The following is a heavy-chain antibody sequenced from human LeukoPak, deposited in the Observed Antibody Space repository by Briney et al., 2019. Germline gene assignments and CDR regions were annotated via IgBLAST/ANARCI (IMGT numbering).Heavy chain of an antibody. CDR1: GFTFSDYY. D-gene: IGHD3-22*01. J-gene: IGHJ4*02. CDR2: IGSSGSTI. V-gene: IGHV3-11*04. CDR3: ARREYYYDSSGYYADDFDY. Sequence: GGSLRLSCAASGFTFSDYYMSWIRQAPGKGLEGVSYIGSSGSTIYYADSVKGRFTISRDNAKNSLYLQMNSLRAEDTAVYYCARREYYYDSSGYYADDFDYWGQGTLVTVSS.